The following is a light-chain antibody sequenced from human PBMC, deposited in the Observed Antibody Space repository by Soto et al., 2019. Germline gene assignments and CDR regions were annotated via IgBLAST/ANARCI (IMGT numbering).Light chain of an antibody. CDR2: AAS. J-gene: IGKJ1*01. CDR3: QQTYNTPWT. CDR1: QTTSTH. Sequence: DIQMTQSPSSLSASVGDRVTITCRTSQTTSTHLGWYQHNPGRAPKLLIYAASILQSGVPSRFSGSGSGTDFTLTINGLQLEDFATYYCQQTYNTPWTFGQGTKVEIK. V-gene: IGKV1-39*01.